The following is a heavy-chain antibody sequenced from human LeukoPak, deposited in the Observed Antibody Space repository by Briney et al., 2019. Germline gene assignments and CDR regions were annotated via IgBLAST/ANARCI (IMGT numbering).Heavy chain of an antibody. CDR2: INHSGST. J-gene: IGHJ3*02. D-gene: IGHD3-22*01. CDR3: ARRVVVIRNFDI. V-gene: IGHV4-34*01. Sequence: SETLSLTCAVYGGSFSGYYWSWIRQPPGKGLEWIGEINHSGSTNYNPSLKGRVTISVDTSKNQFSLKLSSVTAADTAVYYCARRVVVIRNFDIWGQGTMVTVSS. CDR1: GGSFSGYY.